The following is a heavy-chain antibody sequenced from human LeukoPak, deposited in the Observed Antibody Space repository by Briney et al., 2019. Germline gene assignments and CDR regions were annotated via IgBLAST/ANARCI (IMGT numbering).Heavy chain of an antibody. CDR2: INPNSGGT. D-gene: IGHD2-15*01. V-gene: IGHV1-2*02. J-gene: IGHJ4*02. CDR1: GYTFTGYY. Sequence: GASVKVSCKASGYTFTGYYLHWVRQAPGQGLEWMGWINPNSGGTNYAQKFQGRVTMTRDTSISTAYMELSRLRSDDTAVYYCARGAHDIVVVVAADMVTTFEDYWGQGTLVTVSS. CDR3: ARGAHDIVVVVAADMVTTFEDY.